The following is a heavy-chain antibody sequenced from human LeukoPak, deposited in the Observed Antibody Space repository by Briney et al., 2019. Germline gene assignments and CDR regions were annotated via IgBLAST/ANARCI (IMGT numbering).Heavy chain of an antibody. D-gene: IGHD3-9*01. CDR2: IYYSGST. CDR3: ARVPDYDILTGYLFDY. CDR1: GGSISSGGYY. V-gene: IGHV4-31*03. Sequence: SQTLSLTCTVSGGSISSGGYYWSWIRQHPGKGLEWIGYIYYSGSTYYNPSLKSRVTISVDTSKNQFSLKLSSVTAADTAVYYCARVPDYDILTGYLFDYWGQGTLVTVSS. J-gene: IGHJ4*02.